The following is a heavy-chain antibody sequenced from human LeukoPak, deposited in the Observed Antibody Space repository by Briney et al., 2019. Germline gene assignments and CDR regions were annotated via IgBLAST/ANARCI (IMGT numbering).Heavy chain of an antibody. CDR1: GGSISSSAN. J-gene: IGHJ4*02. V-gene: IGHV4-39*07. D-gene: IGHD6-13*01. CDR3: ARGPRIAAAGVLDY. Sequence: SETLSLTCTVSGGSISSSANWAWLRQAPGKGLEWIGNIYESGNTYPNPSLKSRVTLSVDTSKNQFSLKLSSVTAADTAVYYCARGPRIAAAGVLDYWGQGTLVTVSS. CDR2: IYESGNT.